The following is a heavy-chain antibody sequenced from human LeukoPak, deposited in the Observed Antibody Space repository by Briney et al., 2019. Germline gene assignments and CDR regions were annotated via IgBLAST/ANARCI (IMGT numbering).Heavy chain of an antibody. CDR3: ARAGGYYGSGSFLDY. Sequence: SETLSLTCTISRYDINSVYYWGWIRQPPGKGLEWIGSIYHSGSTYYNASLKSRVTISMDTSRNKFSLNLNSVTAADTAVYYRARAGGYYGSGSFLDYWGQGLLVTVSS. J-gene: IGHJ4*02. D-gene: IGHD3-10*01. V-gene: IGHV4-38-2*02. CDR2: IYHSGST. CDR1: RYDINSVYY.